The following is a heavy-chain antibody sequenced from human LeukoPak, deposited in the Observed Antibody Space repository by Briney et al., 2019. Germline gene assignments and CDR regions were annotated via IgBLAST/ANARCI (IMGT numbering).Heavy chain of an antibody. CDR3: ASSGSSNWYVGYYYMDV. CDR1: GGSISSSSYY. V-gene: IGHV4-39*07. D-gene: IGHD6-13*01. J-gene: IGHJ6*03. CDR2: IYYSGST. Sequence: SETLSLTCTVSGGSISSSSYYWGWIRQPPGKGLEWIGSIYYSGSTYYNPSLKSRVTISVDTSKNQFSLKLSSVTAADTAVYYCASSGSSNWYVGYYYMDVWGKGTTVTVSS.